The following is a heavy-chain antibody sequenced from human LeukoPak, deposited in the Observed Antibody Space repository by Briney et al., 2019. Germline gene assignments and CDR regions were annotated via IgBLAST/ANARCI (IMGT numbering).Heavy chain of an antibody. D-gene: IGHD3-3*01. Sequence: GGSLRLSCAASGFTVSSNYMSWVRQAPGKGLEWGSVIYSGGSTYYADSVKGRFTISRDNSKNTLYLQMNSLRAEDTAVYYCAREARITIFGVVTYYFDYWGQGTLVTVSS. CDR1: GFTVSSNY. V-gene: IGHV3-66*01. CDR2: IYSGGST. CDR3: AREARITIFGVVTYYFDY. J-gene: IGHJ4*02.